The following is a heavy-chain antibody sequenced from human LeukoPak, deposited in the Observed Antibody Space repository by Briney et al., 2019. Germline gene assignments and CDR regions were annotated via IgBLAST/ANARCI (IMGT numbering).Heavy chain of an antibody. D-gene: IGHD6-19*01. J-gene: IGHJ4*02. Sequence: GGSLRLSCAASGFTFSSYAMHWVRQAPGKGLEWVAVISYDGSNKYYADSVKGRFTISRDNSKNTLYLQMNSLRAEDTAVYYCARAICSSGWYVDYWGQGTLVTVSS. V-gene: IGHV3-30*04. CDR1: GFTFSSYA. CDR3: ARAICSSGWYVDY. CDR2: ISYDGSNK.